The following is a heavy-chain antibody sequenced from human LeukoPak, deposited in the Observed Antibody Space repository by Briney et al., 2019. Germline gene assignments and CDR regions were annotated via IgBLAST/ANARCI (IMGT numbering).Heavy chain of an antibody. J-gene: IGHJ4*02. Sequence: GASVKVSCKASGHTFTSYDINWERQATGQGLEWMGWMNPNSGNTGYAQKFQGRVTMTWNTSISTAYMELSSLRSEDTAVYYCARVQYYYDSSGYKYWGQGTLVTVSS. D-gene: IGHD3-22*01. CDR2: MNPNSGNT. V-gene: IGHV1-8*01. CDR3: ARVQYYYDSSGYKY. CDR1: GHTFTSYD.